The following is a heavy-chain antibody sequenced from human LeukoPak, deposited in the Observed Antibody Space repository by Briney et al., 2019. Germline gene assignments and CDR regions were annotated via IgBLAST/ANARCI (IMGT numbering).Heavy chain of an antibody. CDR3: ARFATYGSGTYAFDY. Sequence: PGGSLRLSCEASGFTFSSYSMNWVRQAPGKGLEWVSAISTSSSYIYYADSVKGRFTISRDNAKNSLYLQMNSLRAEDTAVYYCARFATYGSGTYAFDYWGQGTLVTVSS. V-gene: IGHV3-21*01. J-gene: IGHJ4*02. CDR1: GFTFSSYS. CDR2: ISTSSSYI. D-gene: IGHD3-10*01.